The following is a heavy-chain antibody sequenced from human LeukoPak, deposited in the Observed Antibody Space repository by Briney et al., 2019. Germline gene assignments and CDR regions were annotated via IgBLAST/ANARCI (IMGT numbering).Heavy chain of an antibody. Sequence: PSETLSLTCTVSGGSISSSSYYWGWIRQPPGKGLERIGSIYYSGSTYYNPSLKSRVTISVDTSKNQFSLKLRSVTAADTAVYYCGHSGSYYLFDYWGQGTLVTVSS. D-gene: IGHD1-26*01. J-gene: IGHJ4*02. V-gene: IGHV4-39*01. CDR2: IYYSGST. CDR1: GGSISSSSYY. CDR3: GHSGSYYLFDY.